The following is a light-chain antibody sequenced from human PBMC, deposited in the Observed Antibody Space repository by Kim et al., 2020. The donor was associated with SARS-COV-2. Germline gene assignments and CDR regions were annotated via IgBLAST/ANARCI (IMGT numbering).Light chain of an antibody. CDR3: AAWDDSLNAWV. CDR1: SSNIGSNT. V-gene: IGLV1-44*01. Sequence: QSVLTQTPSASGTPGQRVTISCSGTSSNIGSNTVTWYQQLPGAAPKLLIYTNDQRPSGVPARFSGSKSGTSASLAISGLQSEDEADYCCAAWDDSLNAWVFGGGTQLTVL. J-gene: IGLJ3*02. CDR2: TND.